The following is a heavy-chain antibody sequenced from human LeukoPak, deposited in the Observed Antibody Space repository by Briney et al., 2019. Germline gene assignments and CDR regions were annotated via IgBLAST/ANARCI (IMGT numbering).Heavy chain of an antibody. V-gene: IGHV4-59*08. D-gene: IGHD1-26*01. J-gene: IGHJ6*04. CDR1: GDSISSDY. CDR2: IFYSGTT. CDR3: ARTRPQDHATSYMDV. Sequence: PSETLSLTCNVSGDSISSDYWSWIRQSPEKGLEWIGFIFYSGTTSYNPSLQSRVTISVDTSKNQFSLKLCSVTAADTAVYYCARTRPQDHATSYMDVWGTGTTVSVSS.